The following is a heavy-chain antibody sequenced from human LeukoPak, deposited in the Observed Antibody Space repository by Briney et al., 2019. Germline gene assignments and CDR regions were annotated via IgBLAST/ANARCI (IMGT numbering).Heavy chain of an antibody. Sequence: PGGSLRLSCAASGFIFSSYSINWVRQAPGKGLVWVSRIKGDGSHTIYADSVKGRFTISRDNAKNTLYLQMKSLRAEDTAVYYCVRDWDHFDFDSWGLGTLVTVSS. CDR3: VRDWDHFDFDS. D-gene: IGHD3-9*01. J-gene: IGHJ5*01. CDR2: IKGDGSHT. CDR1: GFIFSSYS. V-gene: IGHV3-74*01.